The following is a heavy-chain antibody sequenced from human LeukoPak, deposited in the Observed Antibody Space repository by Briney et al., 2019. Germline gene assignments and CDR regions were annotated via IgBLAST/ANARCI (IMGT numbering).Heavy chain of an antibody. J-gene: IGHJ6*02. CDR1: GGSISSYY. CDR2: IYYSGST. CDR3: ARQQLAHYDMDV. D-gene: IGHD6-13*01. Sequence: SETLSLTCTVSGGSISSYYWSWIRQPPGKGLEWIGYIYYSGSTNYNPSLKSRVTISVDTSKNQFSLKLSSVTAADTAVYYCARQQLAHYDMDVWGQGTTVTVSS. V-gene: IGHV4-59*08.